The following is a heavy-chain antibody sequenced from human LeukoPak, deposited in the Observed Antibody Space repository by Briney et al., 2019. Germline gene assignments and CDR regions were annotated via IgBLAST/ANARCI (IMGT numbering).Heavy chain of an antibody. CDR2: IRSKANSYAT. CDR1: GFTFSGSA. Sequence: GGSLRLSCAASGFTFSGSAMHWVRQASGKVLEWVGRIRSKANSYATAYAASVKGRFTIPRDDSKNTAYLQMNSLKTEDTAVYYCTRGDEFPFDYWGQGTLVTVSS. J-gene: IGHJ4*02. V-gene: IGHV3-73*01. D-gene: IGHD1-26*01. CDR3: TRGDEFPFDY.